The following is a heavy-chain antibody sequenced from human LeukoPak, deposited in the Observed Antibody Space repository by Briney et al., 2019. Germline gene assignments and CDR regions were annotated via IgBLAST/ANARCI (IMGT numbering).Heavy chain of an antibody. Sequence: SETLSLTCTVSGGSISSSPYYWGWIRQPPGKGLEWIGNIYYSGSTYYNPSLKTRVTISVDTSKNQFSLKLTSVTAADTAVYYRARHASVDGNWPRPLDYWGQGSLVTVSS. CDR3: ARHASVDGNWPRPLDY. CDR2: IYYSGST. CDR1: GGSISSSPYY. D-gene: IGHD6-19*01. J-gene: IGHJ4*02. V-gene: IGHV4-39*01.